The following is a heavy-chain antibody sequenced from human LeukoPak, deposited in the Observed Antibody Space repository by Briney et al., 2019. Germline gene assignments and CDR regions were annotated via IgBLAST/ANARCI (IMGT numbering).Heavy chain of an antibody. CDR1: GFTFSSYT. D-gene: IGHD2/OR15-2a*01. CDR2: ISTSSSPI. Sequence: GGSLRLSCAASGFTFSSYTMNWVRQAPGKGLEWVSYISTSSSPIYYADSVKGRFTISRDDAKNSLSLQMNSLRDEDTAVYYCARGTTTYPSWYFELWGRGTLVTVSS. CDR3: ARGTTTYPSWYFEL. J-gene: IGHJ2*01. V-gene: IGHV3-48*02.